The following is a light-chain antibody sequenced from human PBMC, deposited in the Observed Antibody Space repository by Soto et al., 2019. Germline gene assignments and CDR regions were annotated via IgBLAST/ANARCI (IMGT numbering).Light chain of an antibody. CDR1: QSISSW. Sequence: DIQMTQSPSTLSASVGDRVTITCRASQSISSWLAWYQQKPGKAPKLLIYKASSLESGVPSRFSGSGSGTEFTLTSSSLQPDDFATYYCQQYNRTWTFGQGTKGEIK. CDR2: KAS. J-gene: IGKJ1*01. V-gene: IGKV1-5*03. CDR3: QQYNRTWT.